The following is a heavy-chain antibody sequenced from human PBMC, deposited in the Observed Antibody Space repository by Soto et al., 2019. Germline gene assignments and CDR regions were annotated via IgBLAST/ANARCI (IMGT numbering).Heavy chain of an antibody. D-gene: IGHD1-26*01. V-gene: IGHV4-39*01. CDR3: ARQLTIDLVGATNWFDP. CDR1: GGSISSSSYY. CDR2: IYYSGST. Sequence: SETLSLTCTVSGGSISSSSYYWGWIRQPPGKGLEWIGSIYYSGSTYYNPSLKSRVTISVDTSKTQFSLKLSSVTAADTAVYYCARQLTIDLVGATNWFDPWGQGTLVTVSS. J-gene: IGHJ5*02.